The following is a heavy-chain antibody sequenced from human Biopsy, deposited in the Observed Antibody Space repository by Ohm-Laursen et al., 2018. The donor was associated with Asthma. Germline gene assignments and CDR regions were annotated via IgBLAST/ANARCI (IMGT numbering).Heavy chain of an antibody. CDR1: GFTVSRDY. Sequence: GSLRLSCTASGFTVSRDYMFWVRQAPGKGLEWVSVIYSGGTSDTADSVRGRFTISRDFYKNTLYLQMDSLRAEDTAVYYCARGDSSGWSHYYFDYWGQGTLVTVSS. D-gene: IGHD6-19*01. CDR2: IYSGGTS. CDR3: ARGDSSGWSHYYFDY. J-gene: IGHJ4*02. V-gene: IGHV3-53*01.